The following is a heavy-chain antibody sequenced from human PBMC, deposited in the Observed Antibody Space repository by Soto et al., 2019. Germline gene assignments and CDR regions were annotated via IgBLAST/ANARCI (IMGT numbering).Heavy chain of an antibody. CDR3: ARVRIAAAGLIDY. CDR2: IYYSGST. Sequence: PSETLSLTCTVSGGSISSGGYYWSWIRQHPGKGLEWIGYIYYSGSTYYNPSLKSRVTISVDTSKNQFSLKLSSVTAADTAVYYCARVRIAAAGLIDYWGQGTLVTV. J-gene: IGHJ4*02. D-gene: IGHD6-13*01. V-gene: IGHV4-31*03. CDR1: GGSISSGGYY.